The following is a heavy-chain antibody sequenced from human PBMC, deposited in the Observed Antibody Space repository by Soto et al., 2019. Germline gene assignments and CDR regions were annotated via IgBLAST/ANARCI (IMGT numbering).Heavy chain of an antibody. J-gene: IGHJ4*02. CDR3: AKGFAYSYGNFFDY. D-gene: IGHD5-18*01. CDR1: GFTFSSYA. V-gene: IGHV3-23*01. CDR2: ISGSGGST. Sequence: PGGSLRLSCAASGFTFSSYAMSWVRQAPGKGLEWVSAISGSGGSTYYADSVKGRFTISRDNSKNTLYLQMNSLRAEDTAVYYCAKGFAYSYGNFFDYWGQGTMVTSPQ.